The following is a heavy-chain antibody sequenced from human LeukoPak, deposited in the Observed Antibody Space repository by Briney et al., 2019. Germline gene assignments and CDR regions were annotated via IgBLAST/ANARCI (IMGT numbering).Heavy chain of an antibody. J-gene: IGHJ3*02. V-gene: IGHV4-39*07. Sequence: SETLSLTCTVSGGSISSSSYYWGWIRQPPGKGLEWIGSIYYSGSTYYNPSLKSRVTISVDTSKNQFSLKLSSVTAADTAVYYCARAAIVGATIAFDIWGQGTMVTVSS. D-gene: IGHD1-26*01. CDR1: GGSISSSSYY. CDR2: IYYSGST. CDR3: ARAAIVGATIAFDI.